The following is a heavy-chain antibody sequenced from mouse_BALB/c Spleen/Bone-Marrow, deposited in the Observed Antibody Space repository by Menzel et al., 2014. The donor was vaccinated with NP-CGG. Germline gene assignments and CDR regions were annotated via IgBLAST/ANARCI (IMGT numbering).Heavy chain of an antibody. CDR2: INPDSSTI. CDR1: GFDFSRYW. J-gene: IGHJ3*01. D-gene: IGHD1-1*01. CDR3: ARLSYYGRFAY. Sequence: DVKLQESGGGLVQPGGSLKLSCAASGFDFSRYWMSWVRQAPGKGLEWIGEINPDSSTINYTPSRKDKFIISRDNAKNTLYLQMSKVRSEDTALFYCARLSYYGRFAYWGQGTLVTVPA. V-gene: IGHV4-1*02.